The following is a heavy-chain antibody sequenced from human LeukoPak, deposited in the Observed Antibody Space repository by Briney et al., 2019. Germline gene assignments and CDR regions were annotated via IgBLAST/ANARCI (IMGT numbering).Heavy chain of an antibody. D-gene: IGHD2-2*01. Sequence: SETLSLTCTVSGGSISSYYWSWIRQPAGKGLEWIGRIYTSGSTNYNPSLKSRVTMSVDKSKNQFSLKLSSVTAAATAVYYCARDLPAPIVVVPAAISGFDPWGQGTLVTVSS. V-gene: IGHV4-4*07. J-gene: IGHJ5*02. CDR3: ARDLPAPIVVVPAAISGFDP. CDR2: IYTSGST. CDR1: GGSISSYY.